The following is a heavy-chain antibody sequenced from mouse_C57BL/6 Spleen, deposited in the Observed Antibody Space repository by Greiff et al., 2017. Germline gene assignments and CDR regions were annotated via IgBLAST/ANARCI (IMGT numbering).Heavy chain of an antibody. J-gene: IGHJ2*02. V-gene: IGHV14-4*01. D-gene: IGHD1-1*01. CDR2: IDPENGDT. CDR1: GFNIKDDY. Sequence: VQLQQSGAELVRPGASVKLSCTASGFNIKDDYMHWVKQRPEQGLEWIGWIDPENGDTEYASKFQGKATITADTSSNTAYLQLSSLTSEDTAVYFCSSGYGSSPYYFDYWGQGTSLTVSS. CDR3: SSGYGSSPYYFDY.